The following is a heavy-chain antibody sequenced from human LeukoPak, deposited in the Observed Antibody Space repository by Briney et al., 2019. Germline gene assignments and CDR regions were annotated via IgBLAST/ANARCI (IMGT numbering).Heavy chain of an antibody. CDR2: ISSSSSYI. D-gene: IGHD6-19*01. V-gene: IGHV3-21*01. CDR3: ARASEWLVKESDYYYYYMDV. Sequence: GGSLRLSCAASGFTFSSYSMNWVRQAPGKGLEWVSSISSSSSYIYYADSVKGRFTISRDNAKNSLYLQMNSLRAEDTAVYYCARASEWLVKESDYYYYYMDVWGKGTTVTVSS. J-gene: IGHJ6*03. CDR1: GFTFSSYS.